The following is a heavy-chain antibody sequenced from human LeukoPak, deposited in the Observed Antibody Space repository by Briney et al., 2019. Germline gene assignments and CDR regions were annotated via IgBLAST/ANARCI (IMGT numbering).Heavy chain of an antibody. J-gene: IGHJ5*01. CDR3: ARDNWVDC. V-gene: IGHV3-48*04. CDR2: IDTSSTTM. Sequence: GGSLRPSCAASGLTFSKYSMTWVRQAPGKGLEWVSFIDTSSTTMYYTDSVKGRFTISRDNAKNSLYLQMNGLKVEDTAIYYCARDNWVDCWGQGTLVTVSS. CDR1: GLTFSKYS.